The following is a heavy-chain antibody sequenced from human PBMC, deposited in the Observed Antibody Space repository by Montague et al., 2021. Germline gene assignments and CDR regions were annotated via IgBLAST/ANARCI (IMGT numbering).Heavy chain of an antibody. CDR2: IGTSSSFT. D-gene: IGHD6-13*01. CDR3: ARVGLTVAAGMIDY. J-gene: IGHJ4*02. CDR1: GFPFNNYF. Sequence: SLRLSCAASGFPFNNYFMSWFRQAPGKGLEWVSYIGTSSSFTRYADFVKGRFTISRDNAMNSLYLQMTAVRGEDTAVYYCARVGLTVAAGMIDYWGQGTLVTVSS. V-gene: IGHV3-11*06.